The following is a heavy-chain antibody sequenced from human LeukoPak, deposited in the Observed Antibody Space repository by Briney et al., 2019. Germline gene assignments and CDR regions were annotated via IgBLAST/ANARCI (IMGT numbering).Heavy chain of an antibody. CDR1: GGSISSYY. Sequence: PSETLSLTCTVSGGSISSYYWSWIRQPPGKGLEWIGYIYYSGSTNYNPSLKSRVTISVDTSKNQFSLKLSSVTAADTAVYYCARVSGYCSGGSCYSGNKHYYYYYMDVWGKGTTVTVSS. V-gene: IGHV4-59*01. D-gene: IGHD2-15*01. CDR3: ARVSGYCSGGSCYSGNKHYYYYYMDV. J-gene: IGHJ6*03. CDR2: IYYSGST.